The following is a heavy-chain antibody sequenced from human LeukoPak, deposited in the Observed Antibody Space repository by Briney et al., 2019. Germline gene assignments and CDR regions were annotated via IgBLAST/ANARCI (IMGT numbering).Heavy chain of an antibody. CDR3: ARDRGRYYDSRGFYWGYYFDS. J-gene: IGHJ4*02. D-gene: IGHD3-22*01. V-gene: IGHV3-33*01. CDR2: IWYDGSNK. CDR1: GFTFSSYG. Sequence: GGSLRLSCAASGFTFSSYGMHWVRQAPGKGLEWVAVIWYDGSNKYYADSVKGRFTISRDNSKNTLYLQMSSVRVDDTAVYYCARDRGRYYDSRGFYWGYYFDSWGQGILVTVST.